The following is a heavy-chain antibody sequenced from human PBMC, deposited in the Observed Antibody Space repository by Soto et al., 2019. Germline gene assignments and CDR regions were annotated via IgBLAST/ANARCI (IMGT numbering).Heavy chain of an antibody. D-gene: IGHD2-2*01. Sequence: EVQLVESGGGLIQPGGSLRLSCAASGFTVSSNYMSWVRQAPGKGLEWVSVIYSGGSTYYADSVKGRFTISRDNSKNTLYLQMNSLRAEDTAVYYCAREDCSSTSCTDAAFDYWGQGTLVTVSS. CDR3: AREDCSSTSCTDAAFDY. CDR1: GFTVSSNY. CDR2: IYSGGST. V-gene: IGHV3-53*01. J-gene: IGHJ4*02.